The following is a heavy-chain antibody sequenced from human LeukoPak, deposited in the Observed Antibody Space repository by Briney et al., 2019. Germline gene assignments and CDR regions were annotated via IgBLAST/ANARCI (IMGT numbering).Heavy chain of an antibody. J-gene: IGHJ4*02. V-gene: IGHV3-73*01. CDR1: GCTFSDSA. D-gene: IGHD2-21*01. CDR2: IRSKPNSYAT. CDR3: TRHHIGETPFDY. Sequence: GGSLRLSCAASGCTFSDSAIHWVRQASGKGLEWVGRIRSKPNSYATAYTASVKGRFTISRDDSKNTAYLEMNSLNTEDTAMYYCTRHHIGETPFDYWGQGTLVTVSS.